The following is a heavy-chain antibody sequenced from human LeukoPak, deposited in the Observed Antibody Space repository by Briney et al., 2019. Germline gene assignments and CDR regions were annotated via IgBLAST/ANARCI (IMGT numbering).Heavy chain of an antibody. D-gene: IGHD3-10*01. CDR1: GGTFSGYY. CDR2: INNSGRT. Sequence: SETLSLTCAVYGGTFSGYYWSWIRQPPGKGLEWIGEINNSGRTNYNPSLKSRVTISIDTSKNQFSLKLNSVTAADTAVYYCARVGYYGSGSYYRDYFEYWGQGTLVTVSS. V-gene: IGHV4-34*01. CDR3: ARVGYYGSGSYYRDYFEY. J-gene: IGHJ4*02.